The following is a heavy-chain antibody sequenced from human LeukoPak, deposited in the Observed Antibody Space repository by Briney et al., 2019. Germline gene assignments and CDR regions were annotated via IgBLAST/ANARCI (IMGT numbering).Heavy chain of an antibody. CDR2: ISAYNGNT. CDR1: GYTFTSYG. J-gene: IGHJ4*02. V-gene: IGHV1-18*01. CDR3: ARTRAAAGTFSDY. D-gene: IGHD6-13*01. Sequence: ASVKVSCKASGYTFTSYGISWVRQAPGQGLEWMGWISAYNGNTNYAQKFQGRVTMTRDTSISTAYMELSRLRSDDTAVYYCARTRAAAGTFSDYWGQGTLVTVSS.